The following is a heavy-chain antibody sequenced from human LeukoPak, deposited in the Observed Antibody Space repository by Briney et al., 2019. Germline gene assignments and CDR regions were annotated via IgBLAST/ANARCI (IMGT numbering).Heavy chain of an antibody. Sequence: PSETLSLTCTVSGDSISSYYWSWIRQHPGKGLECIGYIYYTGRTYYNPSLKSRVTISIDTSRSQFSLRLSSVTAADTAVYYCARDRSGSSSLNAFDIWGQGTMVTVSS. V-gene: IGHV4-59*06. CDR2: IYYTGRT. J-gene: IGHJ3*02. CDR3: ARDRSGSSSLNAFDI. CDR1: GDSISSYY. D-gene: IGHD3-10*01.